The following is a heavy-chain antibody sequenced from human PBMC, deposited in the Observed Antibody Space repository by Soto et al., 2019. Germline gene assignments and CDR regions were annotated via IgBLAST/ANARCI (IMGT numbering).Heavy chain of an antibody. CDR3: ANLDWSQLPNNFDY. V-gene: IGHV4-59*08. CDR1: AVSLSSYY. CDR2: IYSSGST. D-gene: IGHD1-1*01. J-gene: IGHJ4*02. Sequence: SETLSLTCTVSAVSLSSYYWSWIRQPPGKGLEWIGYIYSSGSTNYNPSLKSRVSISVDTSKKQFSLKLTSVTAADTAVYYCANLDWSQLPNNFDYWGQGTLVTVSS.